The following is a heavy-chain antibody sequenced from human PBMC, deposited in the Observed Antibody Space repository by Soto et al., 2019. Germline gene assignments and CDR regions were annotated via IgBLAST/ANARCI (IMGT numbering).Heavy chain of an antibody. CDR2: IYYSGST. Sequence: SETLSLTCTVSGGSISSYYWSWIRQPPGKGLEWIGYIYYSGSTNYNPSLKSRVTISVDTSKNQFSLKLSSVTAADTAVYYCARRSSGVDGDFAFDYWGQGTLVTVSS. V-gene: IGHV4-59*08. D-gene: IGHD4-17*01. CDR3: ARRSSGVDGDFAFDY. J-gene: IGHJ4*02. CDR1: GGSISSYY.